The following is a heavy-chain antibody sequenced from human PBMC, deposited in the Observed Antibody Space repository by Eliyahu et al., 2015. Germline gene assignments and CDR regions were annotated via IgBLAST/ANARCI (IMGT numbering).Heavy chain of an antibody. D-gene: IGHD3-16*01. J-gene: IGHJ4*02. Sequence: EVQLVESGGGLIQPGGSLRLSXXASGFTVSSNYMXWVRQAPGRGLEWLSVMYNGGATYYADSVKGRFTISRDNSKNTLYLQMNSLRADDTAVYYCARDLGAYKRAFDYWGQGTLVTVSS. V-gene: IGHV3-53*01. CDR3: ARDLGAYKRAFDY. CDR1: GFTVSSNY. CDR2: MYNGGAT.